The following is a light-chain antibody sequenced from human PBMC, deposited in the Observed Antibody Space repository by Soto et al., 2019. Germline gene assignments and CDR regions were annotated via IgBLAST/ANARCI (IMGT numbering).Light chain of an antibody. Sequence: AIRMTQSPSSFSASTGDRVTITCRASQGISSYLAWYQQKPGKAPKLLIYAASTLQSGVPSRFSGSGSGTDFTLPFTSLHSEVFSPYSCNQYYIYPHTFGQGTKLEIK. CDR2: AAS. CDR3: NQYYIYPHT. CDR1: QGISSY. V-gene: IGKV1-8*01. J-gene: IGKJ2*01.